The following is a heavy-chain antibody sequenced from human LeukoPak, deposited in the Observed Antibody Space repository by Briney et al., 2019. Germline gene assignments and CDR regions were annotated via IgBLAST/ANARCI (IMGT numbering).Heavy chain of an antibody. V-gene: IGHV3-9*01. CDR1: GFTFDDYA. Sequence: PGGSLRLSCAASGFTFDDYAMHWVRQAPGKGLEWVSGISWNSGSIGYADSVKGRFTISRDNAKNSLYLQMNSLRAEDTAVYYCATEMATTEYYFDYWGQGTLVTVSS. D-gene: IGHD5-24*01. CDR3: ATEMATTEYYFDY. CDR2: ISWNSGSI. J-gene: IGHJ4*02.